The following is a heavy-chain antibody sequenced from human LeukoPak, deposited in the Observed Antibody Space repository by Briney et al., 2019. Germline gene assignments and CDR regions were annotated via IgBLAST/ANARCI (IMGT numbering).Heavy chain of an antibody. J-gene: IGHJ3*02. Sequence: GRSLRLSCAASGFTFDDYAMPWVRQAPGKGLEWVSGISWNSGSIGHADSVKGRFTISRDNAKNSLYLQMNSLRAEDTALYYCAKDTATYPDRGNDAFDIWGQGTMVTVSS. V-gene: IGHV3-9*01. CDR3: AKDTATYPDRGNDAFDI. CDR1: GFTFDDYA. D-gene: IGHD1-26*01. CDR2: ISWNSGSI.